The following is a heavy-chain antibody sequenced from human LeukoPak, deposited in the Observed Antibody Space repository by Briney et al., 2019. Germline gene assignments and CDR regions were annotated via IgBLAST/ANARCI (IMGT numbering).Heavy chain of an antibody. CDR1: GGSISSYY. V-gene: IGHV4-59*01. D-gene: IGHD1-26*01. J-gene: IGHJ4*02. Sequence: SETLSLTCTVSGGSISSYYWSWIRQPPGKGLEWIGYIYYTGSTNYNPSFKSRVTISVDTSKNQFSLKLSSVTAADTAVYYCARASGSYYDWGIDYWGQGTLVTVSS. CDR2: IYYTGST. CDR3: ARASGSYYDWGIDY.